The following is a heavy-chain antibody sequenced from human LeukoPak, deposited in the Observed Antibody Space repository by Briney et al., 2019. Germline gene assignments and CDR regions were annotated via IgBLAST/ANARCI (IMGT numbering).Heavy chain of an antibody. J-gene: IGHJ4*02. CDR2: INSDGSST. D-gene: IGHD2-21*02. CDR3: AKEPLYCGGDCYEPFDC. Sequence: QPGGSLRLSXAASGFTFSSYWMHWVRQAPGKGLVWVSRINSDGSSTSYADSVKGRFTISRDNAKNTVYLQMNSLRGEDAAVYYCAKEPLYCGGDCYEPFDCWGQGTLVTVSS. V-gene: IGHV3-74*01. CDR1: GFTFSSYW.